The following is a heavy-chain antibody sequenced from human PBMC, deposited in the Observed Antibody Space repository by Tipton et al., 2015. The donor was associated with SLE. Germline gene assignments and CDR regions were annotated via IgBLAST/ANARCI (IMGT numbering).Heavy chain of an antibody. J-gene: IGHJ5*02. D-gene: IGHD3-22*01. V-gene: IGHV1-2*02. CDR3: ARDQDQDRSHAGTYYYSPGRFDP. Sequence: QLVQSGAEVKKPGASVKVSCKASGYTFTGYYMHWVRQAPGQGLEWMGWINPNSGGTNYAQKFQGRVTMTRDTSISTAYMELSRLRSDDTAVYYCARDQDQDRSHAGTYYYSPGRFDPWGQGTLVTVSS. CDR1: GYTFTGYY. CDR2: INPNSGGT.